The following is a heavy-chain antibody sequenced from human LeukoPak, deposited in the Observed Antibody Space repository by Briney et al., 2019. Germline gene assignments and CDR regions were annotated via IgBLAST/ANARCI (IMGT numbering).Heavy chain of an antibody. CDR2: MNHSGST. CDR1: GGSFSRYY. CDR3: ARDATIFGVVIPGFDY. J-gene: IGHJ4*02. Sequence: SETLSLTCAVYGGSFSRYYWSWIRQPPGKGLEWIGEMNHSGSTNYNPSLKSRVTMSVDTSKNQFSLKLSSVTAADTAVYYCARDATIFGVVIPGFDYWGQGTLVTVSS. D-gene: IGHD3-3*01. V-gene: IGHV4-34*01.